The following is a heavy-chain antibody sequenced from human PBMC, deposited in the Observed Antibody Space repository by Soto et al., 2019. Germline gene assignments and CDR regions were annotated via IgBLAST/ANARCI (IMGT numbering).Heavy chain of an antibody. V-gene: IGHV3-13*05. J-gene: IGHJ6*02. D-gene: IGHD2-15*01. CDR1: AFTLSAYD. Sequence: VGSLRLSCAASAFTLSAYDMHWVRQPNGKGLEWVSALGAADDPYYLGSVKGRFTISRENAKNSLYLQMNNLRAGDTAVYYCARAYSGRLPRREDYYYAMDVCGQRTTVTVSS. CDR3: ARAYSGRLPRREDYYYAMDV. CDR2: LGAADDP.